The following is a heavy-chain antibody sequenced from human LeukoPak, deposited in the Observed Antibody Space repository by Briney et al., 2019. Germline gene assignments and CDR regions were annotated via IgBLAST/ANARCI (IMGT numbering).Heavy chain of an antibody. CDR1: GFIFSSYS. CDR2: ITGSGGNT. J-gene: IGHJ4*02. CDR3: ARDMDYRPIGNYYYGY. Sequence: GGSLRLSCAASGFIFSSYSMSWVRQAPGKGLEWVSVITGSGGNTYYADSVKGRFTISRDNSKNTLYLQMNSLRAEDTAVYYCARDMDYRPIGNYYYGYWGQGTLVTVSS. V-gene: IGHV3-23*01. D-gene: IGHD1-7*01.